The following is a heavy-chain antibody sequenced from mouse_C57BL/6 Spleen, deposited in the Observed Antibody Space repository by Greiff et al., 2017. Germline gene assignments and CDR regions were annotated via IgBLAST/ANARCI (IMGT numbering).Heavy chain of an antibody. CDR1: GFTFSDYY. V-gene: IGHV5-16*01. Sequence: EVKLMESEGGLVQPGSSMKLSCTASGFTFSDYYMAWVRQVPEKGLEWVANINYDGSSTYYLDSLKSRFIISRDNAKNILYLQMSSLKSEDTATYYCAREDDGFHRYFDVWGTGTTVTVSS. CDR3: AREDDGFHRYFDV. CDR2: INYDGSST. D-gene: IGHD2-3*01. J-gene: IGHJ1*03.